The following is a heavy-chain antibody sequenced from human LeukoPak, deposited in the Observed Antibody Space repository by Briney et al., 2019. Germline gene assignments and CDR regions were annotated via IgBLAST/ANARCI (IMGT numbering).Heavy chain of an antibody. CDR1: GFTFSSYS. V-gene: IGHV3-21*01. Sequence: GGSLRLSCAAPGFTFSSYSMNWVRQAPGKGLEWVSSISSSSSYIYYADSVKGRFTISRDNAKNSLYLQMNSLRAEDTAVYYCAREGYYDSSGYYDFWYYWGQGTLVTVSS. D-gene: IGHD3-22*01. J-gene: IGHJ4*02. CDR3: AREGYYDSSGYYDFWYY. CDR2: ISSSSSYI.